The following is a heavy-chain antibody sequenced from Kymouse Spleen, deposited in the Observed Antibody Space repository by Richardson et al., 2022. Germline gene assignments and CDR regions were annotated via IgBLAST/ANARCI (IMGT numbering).Heavy chain of an antibody. D-gene: IGHD3-10*01. J-gene: IGHJ4*02. CDR1: GGSISSSSYY. CDR3: ARDHGSGSYYN. V-gene: IGHV4-39*01. Sequence: QLQLQESGPGLVKPSETLSLTCTVSGGSISSSSYYWGWIRQPPGKGLEWIGSIYYSGSTYYNPSLKSRVTISVDTSKNQFSLKLSSVTAADTAVYYCARDHGSGSYYNWGQGTLVTVSS. CDR2: IYYSGST.